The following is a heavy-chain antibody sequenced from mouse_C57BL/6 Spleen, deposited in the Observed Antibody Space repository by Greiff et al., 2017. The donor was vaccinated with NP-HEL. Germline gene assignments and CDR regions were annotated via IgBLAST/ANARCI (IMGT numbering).Heavy chain of an antibody. V-gene: IGHV3-6*01. CDR1: GYSITSGYS. CDR3: AREETIYYGNYD. J-gene: IGHJ2*01. CDR2: ISYDGSN. D-gene: IGHD2-1*01. Sequence: DVKLVESGPGLVKPSQSLSLTCSFTGYSITSGYSWNCIRQFPGKQLEWMGYISYDGSNNYNPSLKNRISITRDTSKNQFFLKLNSVTTEDTATYYCAREETIYYGNYDWGQGTTLTVSS.